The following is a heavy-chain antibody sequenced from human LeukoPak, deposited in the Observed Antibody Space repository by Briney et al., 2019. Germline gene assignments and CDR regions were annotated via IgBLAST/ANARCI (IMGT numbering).Heavy chain of an antibody. Sequence: GGSLRLSCEASGLFFGSYAMHWVRQAPGKGLEWVSVIYSGGGGTTHYADSVKGRFTISRDNSKNTVSLQMNSLTAEDTAIYYCARDNGLNWFDPWGQGTLVTVSS. J-gene: IGHJ5*02. CDR1: GLFFGSYA. V-gene: IGHV3-NL1*01. CDR3: ARDNGLNWFDP. CDR2: IYSGGGGTT.